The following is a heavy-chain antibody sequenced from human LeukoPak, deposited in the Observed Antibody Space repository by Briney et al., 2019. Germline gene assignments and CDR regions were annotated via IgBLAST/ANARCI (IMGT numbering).Heavy chain of an antibody. J-gene: IGHJ4*02. D-gene: IGHD2-21*01. CDR2: IVVGSGNT. CDR3: AADSGYCGGDCFFN. CDR1: GFTFTSSA. V-gene: IGHV1-58*02. Sequence: ASVKVSCKASGFTFTSSAMQWVRQARGQRLEWIGWIVVGSGNTNYAQKFQERVTITRDMSTSTAYMELSSLRSEDTAVYYWAADSGYCGGDCFFNWGQGALVTVSS.